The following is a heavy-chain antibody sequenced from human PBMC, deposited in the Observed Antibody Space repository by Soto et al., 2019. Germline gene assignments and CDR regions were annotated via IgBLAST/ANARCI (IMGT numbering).Heavy chain of an antibody. Sequence: QVQLVQSGAEVKKPGASVKVSCKASGYTCTSYDINWVRQATGQGLEWMGWMNPNSGNTGYAQKFQGRVTMTRNTSISTAYMELSSLRSEDTAVYYCARTPGNYYYYGMDVWGQGTTVTVSS. V-gene: IGHV1-8*01. CDR3: ARTPGNYYYYGMDV. J-gene: IGHJ6*02. CDR1: GYTCTSYD. CDR2: MNPNSGNT. D-gene: IGHD3-10*01.